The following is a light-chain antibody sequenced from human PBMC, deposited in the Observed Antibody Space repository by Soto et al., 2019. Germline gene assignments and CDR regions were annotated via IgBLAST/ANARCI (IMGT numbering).Light chain of an antibody. V-gene: IGLV2-14*01. Sequence: QSVLTQPASVSGSPGQSITISCTGTSTDVGDSNHVSWYQHHPGKAPKLIIYEVSYRPSGVSNRFSGSKSAYTASLTISGLQAEDEADYYCNSKTNSGIRVLGNGTKVTVL. CDR2: EVS. J-gene: IGLJ1*01. CDR3: NSKTNSGIRV. CDR1: STDVGDSNH.